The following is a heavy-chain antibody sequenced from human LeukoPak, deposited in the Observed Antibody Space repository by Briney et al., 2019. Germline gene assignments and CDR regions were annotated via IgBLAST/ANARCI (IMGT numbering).Heavy chain of an antibody. CDR2: ISSSSSYI. J-gene: IGHJ6*03. CDR1: GFTFSSYS. Sequence: GGSLRLSCAASGFTFSSYSMNWVRQAPGKGLEWVSSISSSSSYIYYADSVKGRFTISRDNAKNSLYLQMNSLRAEDTAVYYCARVGSSSSQSYYYYYYMDVWGKGTTVTVSS. V-gene: IGHV3-21*01. D-gene: IGHD6-6*01. CDR3: ARVGSSSSQSYYYYYYMDV.